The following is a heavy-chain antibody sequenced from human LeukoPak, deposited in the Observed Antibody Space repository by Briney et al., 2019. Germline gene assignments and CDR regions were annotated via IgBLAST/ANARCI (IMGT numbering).Heavy chain of an antibody. CDR2: INPNSGGT. CDR1: GYTFTGYY. Sequence: ASVKVSCKASGYTFTGYYMHWVRQAPGQGLEWMGWINPNSGGTNYAQKFQGRVTMTRDTSISTAYMELSRLRSDDTAVYYCARDVLYYDFWSGYSAPYYFDYWGQGTLVTVSS. V-gene: IGHV1-2*02. J-gene: IGHJ4*02. CDR3: ARDVLYYDFWSGYSAPYYFDY. D-gene: IGHD3-3*01.